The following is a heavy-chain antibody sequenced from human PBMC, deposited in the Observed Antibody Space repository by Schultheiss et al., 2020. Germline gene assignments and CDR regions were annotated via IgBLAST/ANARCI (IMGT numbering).Heavy chain of an antibody. CDR1: GGSISSGGYY. J-gene: IGHJ4*02. CDR2: IYYSGST. V-gene: IGHV4-31*03. CDR3: AITEMATTHFDS. Sequence: SETLSLTCTVSGGSISSGGYYWSWIRQHPGKGLEWIGYIYYSGSTYYNPSLKSRVTIPVDTPKNQFSLKLSSVTAADTAVYYCAITEMATTHFDSWGQGTLVNVSS. D-gene: IGHD5-24*01.